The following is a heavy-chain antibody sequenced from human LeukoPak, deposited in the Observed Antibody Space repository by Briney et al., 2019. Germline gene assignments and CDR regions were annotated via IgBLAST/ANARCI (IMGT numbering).Heavy chain of an antibody. Sequence: GGSPRLSCAASGFTISSYALSWVRRAPGKGLEWVSGISSGVGSTDYADSVKGRFTISRDNSKNRLYLQMNSLRAEDTAVYYCAKLGRFAKGDYWGQGTLVTVSS. V-gene: IGHV3-23*01. D-gene: IGHD3-10*01. CDR1: GFTISSYA. J-gene: IGHJ4*02. CDR3: AKLGRFAKGDY. CDR2: ISSGVGST.